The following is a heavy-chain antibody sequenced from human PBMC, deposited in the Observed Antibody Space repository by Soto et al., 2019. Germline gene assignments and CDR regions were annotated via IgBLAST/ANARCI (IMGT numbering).Heavy chain of an antibody. J-gene: IGHJ5*01. Sequence: PSETLSLTCTVSGGSVSSGSYYWSRIRQPPGKGLEWIGYIYYSGSTNYNPSLKSRVTMSVDRSINQFSLKLTSVTAADTAVYYCARDGFNYYDSSGYYRLFDSWGQGTLVTVSS. CDR1: GGSVSSGSYY. CDR2: IYYSGST. V-gene: IGHV4-61*01. D-gene: IGHD3-22*01. CDR3: ARDGFNYYDSSGYYRLFDS.